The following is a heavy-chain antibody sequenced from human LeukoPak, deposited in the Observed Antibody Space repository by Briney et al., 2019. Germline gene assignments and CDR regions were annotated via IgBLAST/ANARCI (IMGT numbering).Heavy chain of an antibody. CDR3: AGLAYCSSTSCYGFDP. Sequence: ASVKVSCKASGYTFISYDINWVRQATGQGLEWMGWMNPNSGNTGYAQKFQGRVTITRNTSISAACMELSSLRSEDTAVYYCAGLAYCSSTSCYGFDPWGQGTLVTVSS. V-gene: IGHV1-8*03. CDR1: GYTFISYD. D-gene: IGHD2-2*01. J-gene: IGHJ5*02. CDR2: MNPNSGNT.